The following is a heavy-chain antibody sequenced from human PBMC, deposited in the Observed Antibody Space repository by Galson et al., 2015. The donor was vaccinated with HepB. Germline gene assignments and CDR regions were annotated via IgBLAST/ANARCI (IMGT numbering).Heavy chain of an antibody. CDR2: ISSSSSTI. CDR3: ARDPGVATTPYYFDY. Sequence: SLRLSCAASGFTFSSYSMNWVRQAPGKGLEWVSYISSSSSTIYYADSVKGRFTISRDNAKNSLYLQMNSLRAEDTAVYYCARDPGVATTPYYFDYWGQGTLVTVSS. V-gene: IGHV3-48*01. D-gene: IGHD5-12*01. J-gene: IGHJ4*02. CDR1: GFTFSSYS.